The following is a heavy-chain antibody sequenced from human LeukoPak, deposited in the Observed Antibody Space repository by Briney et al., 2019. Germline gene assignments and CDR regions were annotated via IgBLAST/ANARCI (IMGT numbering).Heavy chain of an antibody. CDR3: VRDRGYSTSDY. D-gene: IGHD3-22*01. CDR2: INLDGSEI. J-gene: IGHJ4*02. CDR1: GFVFGHSW. Sequence: GGSLRLSCEAAGFVFGHSWMSWVRQAPGKGLEWVANINLDGSEINYLDSLTGRLTNSRDNAKDSLYLQMNGLRAEDTAVYFCVRDRGYSTSDYWGRGSPAT. V-gene: IGHV3-7*03.